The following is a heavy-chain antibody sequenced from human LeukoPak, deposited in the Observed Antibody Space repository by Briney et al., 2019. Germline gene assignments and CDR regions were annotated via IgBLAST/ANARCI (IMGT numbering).Heavy chain of an antibody. D-gene: IGHD3-22*01. V-gene: IGHV3-33*06. Sequence: GGSLGLSCAASGFSFSSYGMHWVRQAPGKGLEWVAVIWYDGSKKYYADSVKGRFTISRDNSKNTLYLQMNSLRAEDTAVYYCAKDLGEYYYDSSGYYYAFDYWGQGTLVTVSS. CDR2: IWYDGSKK. CDR1: GFSFSSYG. CDR3: AKDLGEYYYDSSGYYYAFDY. J-gene: IGHJ4*02.